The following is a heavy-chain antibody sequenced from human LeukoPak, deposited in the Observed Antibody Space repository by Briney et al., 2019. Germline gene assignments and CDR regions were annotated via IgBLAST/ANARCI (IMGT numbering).Heavy chain of an antibody. Sequence: GASVKVSCKASGYTFTGYYMHWVRQAPGQGLEWMGWINPNSGGTNYAQKFQGRVTMTRGTSISTAYMELSRLRSDDTAVYYCARRLLWFGEFDYWGQGTLVTVSS. V-gene: IGHV1-2*02. CDR3: ARRLLWFGEFDY. CDR2: INPNSGGT. J-gene: IGHJ4*02. D-gene: IGHD3-10*01. CDR1: GYTFTGYY.